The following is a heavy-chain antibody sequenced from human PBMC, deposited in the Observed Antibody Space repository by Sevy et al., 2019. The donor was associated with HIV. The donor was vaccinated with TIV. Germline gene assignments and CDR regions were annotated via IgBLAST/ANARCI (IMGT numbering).Heavy chain of an antibody. CDR1: GFTFSSYA. D-gene: IGHD6-13*01. Sequence: GGSLRLSCAASGFTFSSYAMHWVRQAPGKGLEWVAVISYDGSNKYYADSVKGRFTISRDNSKNPLYLQMNSLRAEDTAVYYCARAHHSSSWYYFDYWGQGTLVTVSS. J-gene: IGHJ4*02. CDR3: ARAHHSSSWYYFDY. V-gene: IGHV3-30-3*01. CDR2: ISYDGSNK.